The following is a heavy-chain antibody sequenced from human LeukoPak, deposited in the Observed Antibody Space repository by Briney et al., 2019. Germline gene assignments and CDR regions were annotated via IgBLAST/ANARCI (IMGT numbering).Heavy chain of an antibody. Sequence: PGGSLRLSCAASGFTFGDYAMHWVRQAPGKSLEWVSLINWDGGDTYYADSVRGRFTISRDNSKNTLYLQMNSLRAEDTAVYYCAKDGDCYDSSGYCPFDYWGQGTLVTVSS. CDR1: GFTFGDYA. CDR2: INWDGGDT. V-gene: IGHV3-43D*03. CDR3: AKDGDCYDSSGYCPFDY. D-gene: IGHD3-22*01. J-gene: IGHJ4*02.